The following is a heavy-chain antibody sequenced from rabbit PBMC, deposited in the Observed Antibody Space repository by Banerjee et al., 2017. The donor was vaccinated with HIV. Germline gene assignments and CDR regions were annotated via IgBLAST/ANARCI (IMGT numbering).Heavy chain of an antibody. CDR3: ARSTCYNYGYVDVPYAFNL. CDR1: GIDFSSYG. V-gene: IGHV1S45*01. CDR2: IYAGSIGTI. J-gene: IGHJ4*01. Sequence: QEQLVESGGGLVTLGGSLKLSCKASGIDFSSYGISWVRQAPGKGPEWIACIYAGSIGTIYYASWAKGRFTISKTSSTTVILQMTSLTAADTATYFCARSTCYNYGYVDVPYAFNLWGPGTLVTVS. D-gene: IGHD6-1*01.